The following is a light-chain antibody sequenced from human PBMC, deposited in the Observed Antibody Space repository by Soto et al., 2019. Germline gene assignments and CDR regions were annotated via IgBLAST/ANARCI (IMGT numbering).Light chain of an antibody. CDR3: QQRSDWLPT. CDR1: ESVSSY. J-gene: IGKJ1*01. CDR2: DAS. Sequence: EIVLTQSPATLSLSPGEKATLSCRASESVSSYLAWYQQKAGQAPRLLIYDASNRATGIPARFSGSGSGTDFTLIISSLEPEDFAVYYCQQRSDWLPTFGQGTKVEIK. V-gene: IGKV3-11*01.